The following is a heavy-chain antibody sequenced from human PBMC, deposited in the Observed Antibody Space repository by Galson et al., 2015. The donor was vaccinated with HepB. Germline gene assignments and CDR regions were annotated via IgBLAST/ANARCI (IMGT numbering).Heavy chain of an antibody. CDR3: ARREVGSMDV. J-gene: IGHJ6*03. D-gene: IGHD3-10*01. Sequence: SLRLSCAASGFTFSDYWMCWVRQVPGKGLMWVSRINNDGSSTNYADSVKGRFTVSRDNAKNMLYLQINSLRAEDTAVYFCARREVGSMDVWGKGTTVTASS. V-gene: IGHV3-74*01. CDR2: INNDGSST. CDR1: GFTFSDYW.